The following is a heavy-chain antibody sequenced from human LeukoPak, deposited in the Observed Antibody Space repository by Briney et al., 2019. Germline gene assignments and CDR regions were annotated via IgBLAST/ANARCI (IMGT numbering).Heavy chain of an antibody. CDR3: ATGLRCFDPPFDY. Sequence: ASVKVSCKASGYTFSSYGISWVRQAPGQGLEWMGWISAYNGNRNYAQKFQGRVTMTEDTSTDTAYTELSSLRSEDTAVYYCATGLRCFDPPFDYWGQGTLVTVSS. D-gene: IGHD3-9*01. CDR1: GYTFSSYG. J-gene: IGHJ4*02. CDR2: ISAYNGNR. V-gene: IGHV1-18*01.